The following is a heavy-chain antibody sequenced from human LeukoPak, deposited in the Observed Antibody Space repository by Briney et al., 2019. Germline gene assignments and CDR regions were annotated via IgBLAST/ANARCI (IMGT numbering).Heavy chain of an antibody. D-gene: IGHD5-18*01. Sequence: PGRSLRPSCAASGLTFSSYAMHWVRQAPGKGLEWVAVISYDGSNKHYADSVKGRFTISRDNSKNTLYLQMNSLRAEDTAVYYCARGDVDTAMVFDYWGQGTLVTVSS. J-gene: IGHJ4*02. CDR3: ARGDVDTAMVFDY. V-gene: IGHV3-30-3*01. CDR1: GLTFSSYA. CDR2: ISYDGSNK.